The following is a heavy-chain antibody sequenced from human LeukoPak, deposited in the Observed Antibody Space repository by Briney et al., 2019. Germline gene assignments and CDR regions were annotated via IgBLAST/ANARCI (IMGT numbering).Heavy chain of an antibody. J-gene: IGHJ4*02. D-gene: IGHD5-18*01. Sequence: PSETLSLTCTVSGGSISSYYWSWIRQPPGRGLEWIGYIYYSGSTNYNPSLKSRVTISVDTSKNQFSLKLSSVTAADTAVYYCAGVHAETYSYGQIDYWGQGTLVTVSS. CDR3: AGVHAETYSYGQIDY. CDR1: GGSISSYY. V-gene: IGHV4-59*01. CDR2: IYYSGST.